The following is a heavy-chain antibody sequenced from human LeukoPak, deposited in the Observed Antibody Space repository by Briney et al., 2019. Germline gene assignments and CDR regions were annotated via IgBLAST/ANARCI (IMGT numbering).Heavy chain of an antibody. CDR1: GYTFTGYY. D-gene: IGHD3-3*01. Sequence: GASVKVSCKASGYTFTGYYMHWVRQAPGQGLEWMGWINPNSGGTNYAQKFQGRVTMTRDTSISTAYMELSRLRSDDTAVYYCARDPSYYDFWSGYGRDAFDIWGQGTMVTVSS. J-gene: IGHJ3*02. V-gene: IGHV1-2*02. CDR3: ARDPSYYDFWSGYGRDAFDI. CDR2: INPNSGGT.